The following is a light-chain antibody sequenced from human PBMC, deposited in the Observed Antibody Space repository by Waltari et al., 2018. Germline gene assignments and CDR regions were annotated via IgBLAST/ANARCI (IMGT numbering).Light chain of an antibody. Sequence: QSALTQTASVSGPPGQSITISCTVTISDVGCYNYVPWYQKHPGKAPKLMIYDVSERPSGVSNRISASKAGNTASLTISGLQADDEADYYCNSYAGSSSWVFGGGTKLTVL. CDR3: NSYAGSSSWV. CDR2: DVS. J-gene: IGLJ3*02. V-gene: IGLV2-14*01. CDR1: ISDVGCYNY.